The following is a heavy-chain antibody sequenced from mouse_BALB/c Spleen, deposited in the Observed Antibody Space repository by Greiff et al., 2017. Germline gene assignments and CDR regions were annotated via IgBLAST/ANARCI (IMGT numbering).Heavy chain of an antibody. CDR2: IYPGDGST. J-gene: IGHJ1*01. V-gene: IGHV1S56*01. D-gene: IGHD1-1*01. CDR3: ARKIYYGSSYWYFDV. Sequence: VKLMESGPELVKPGALVKISCKASGYTFTSYDINWVKQRPGQGLEWIGWIYPGDGSTKYNEKFKGKATLTADKSSSTAYMQLSSLTSENSAVYFCARKIYYGSSYWYFDVWGAGTTVTVSS. CDR1: GYTFTSYD.